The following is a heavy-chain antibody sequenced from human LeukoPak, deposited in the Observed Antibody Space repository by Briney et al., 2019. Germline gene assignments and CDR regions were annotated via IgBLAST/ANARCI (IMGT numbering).Heavy chain of an antibody. V-gene: IGHV3-33*01. Sequence: GGSLRLSCAASGFTFSSYGMHWVRQAPGKGLEWVAVIWYDGSNKYYADSVKGRFTVSRDNAKNSLFLQMNSLRAEDTAVYYCARDRGGRGLDYWGQGTLVTVSS. CDR1: GFTFSSYG. J-gene: IGHJ4*02. CDR2: IWYDGSNK. D-gene: IGHD4-23*01. CDR3: ARDRGGRGLDY.